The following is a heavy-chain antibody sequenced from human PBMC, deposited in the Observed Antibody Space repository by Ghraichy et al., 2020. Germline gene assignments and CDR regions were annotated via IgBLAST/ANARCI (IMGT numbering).Heavy chain of an antibody. V-gene: IGHV1-18*01. CDR1: GYTFTSYG. Sequence: ASVKVSCKASGYTFTSYGISWVRQAPGQGLEWMGWISAYNGDTNYAQKLQGRVTMTTDTSTSTAYMELRSLRSDDTAVYYCARDPPMVSGFERGYFDYWGQGTLVTVSS. CDR3: ARDPPMVSGFERGYFDY. CDR2: ISAYNGDT. D-gene: IGHD3-10*01. J-gene: IGHJ4*02.